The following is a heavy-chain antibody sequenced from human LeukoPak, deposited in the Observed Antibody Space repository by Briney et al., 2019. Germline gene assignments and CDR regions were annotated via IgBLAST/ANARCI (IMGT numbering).Heavy chain of an antibody. D-gene: IGHD3-3*02. CDR1: GYTFTDFY. J-gene: IGHJ4*02. CDR3: ARVRLADERAWAY. V-gene: IGHV1-2*02. Sequence: ASVKVSCKASGYTFTDFYIHWVRQAPGQGLEYVGWITPKSGDTYYPQRFQGRVTMTRDASISTAYMDLSSLRSDDTAVYFCARVRLADERAWAYWGQGTLVTVSS. CDR2: ITPKSGDT.